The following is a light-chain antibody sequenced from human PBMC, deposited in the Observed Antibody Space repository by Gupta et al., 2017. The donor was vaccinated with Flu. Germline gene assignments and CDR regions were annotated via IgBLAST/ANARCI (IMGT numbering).Light chain of an antibody. CDR3: QVWDSSAFV. J-gene: IGLJ1*01. CDR2: RDS. CDR1: NIGSKN. Sequence: SCELTQPLSVSVALGQTARITCGGNNIGSKNVHWYQQKPGQAPVLVIYRDSNRPSGIPERFSGSNSGNTATLTISRAQAGDEAEYYCQVWDSSAFVFGTGTKVTVL. V-gene: IGLV3-9*01.